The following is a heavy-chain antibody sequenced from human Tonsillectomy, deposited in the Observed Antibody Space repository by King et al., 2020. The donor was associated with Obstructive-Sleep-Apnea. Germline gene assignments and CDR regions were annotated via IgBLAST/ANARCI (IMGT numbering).Heavy chain of an antibody. V-gene: IGHV3-15*01. D-gene: IGHD3-3*01. CDR3: LTIFPSDY. Sequence: LVQSGGGLVKPGGSLRLSCAGSGFTFNDAWMGWVRQVPGKGLEWIGRIKSNSEDGTADYTAPVKGRFTISRDDSKHTLYLLMNSLKTEDTAMYYCLTIFPSDYWGQGTLVTVSS. J-gene: IGHJ4*02. CDR1: GFTFNDAW. CDR2: IKSNSEDGTA.